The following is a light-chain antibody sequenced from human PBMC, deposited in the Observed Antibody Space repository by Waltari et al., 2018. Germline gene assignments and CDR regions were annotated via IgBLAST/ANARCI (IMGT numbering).Light chain of an antibody. CDR3: NSYSSSSSLVL. CDR2: DVS. V-gene: IGLV2-14*03. CDR1: SSDVGPYNY. Sequence: QSALTQPASVSGSPGQSITISCTGTSSDVGPYNYVSLYQQHPGKAPKLRIYDVSNRPSGVSDRFSGSKSGNTASLTISGLQAEDEADYYCNSYSSSSSLVLFGGGTKLTVV. J-gene: IGLJ2*01.